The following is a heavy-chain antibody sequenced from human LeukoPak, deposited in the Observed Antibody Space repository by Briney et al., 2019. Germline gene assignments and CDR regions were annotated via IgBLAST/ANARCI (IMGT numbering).Heavy chain of an antibody. CDR1: GYTLTDYY. J-gene: IGHJ4*02. V-gene: IGHV1-2*06. D-gene: IGHD3-22*01. CDR2: INPNSGGT. Sequence: SVKVSCKASGYTLTDYYMHWVRQAPGQGLEWMGRINPNSGGTNYAQKFQGRVTMTRDTSISTVYMELSRLRSDDTAVYYCARVGYYESSGYYEYWGQGTLVTVSS. CDR3: ARVGYYESSGYYEY.